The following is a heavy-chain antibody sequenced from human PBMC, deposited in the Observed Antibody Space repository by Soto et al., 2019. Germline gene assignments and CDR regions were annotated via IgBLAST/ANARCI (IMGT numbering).Heavy chain of an antibody. CDR2: ISAYNGNT. CDR1: GYTFTKYG. D-gene: IGHD6-13*01. J-gene: IGHJ4*02. CDR3: AREVAAAGGEYDY. Sequence: QVQLVQSGAEVKNPGASVKVSRKASGYTFTKYGIGWVRQAPGQGLEWMGWISAYNGNTNYAQKLQGRVTMTTDTSTSTAYTELRSLRSDDTAVYYCAREVAAAGGEYDYWGQGTLVTVSS. V-gene: IGHV1-18*01.